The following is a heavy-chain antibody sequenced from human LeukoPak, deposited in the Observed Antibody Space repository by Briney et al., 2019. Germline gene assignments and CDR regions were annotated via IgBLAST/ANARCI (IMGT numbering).Heavy chain of an antibody. CDR1: GGSISSYY. CDR3: AREGVGYYDILTGYYKPSDAFDI. Sequence: PSETLSLTCTVSGGSISSYYWSWIRQPPGKGLEWIGYIYYSGSTNYNPSRKSRVTISVDTSKNQFSLKLSSVTAADTAVYYCAREGVGYYDILTGYYKPSDAFDIWGQGTMVTVSS. D-gene: IGHD3-9*01. V-gene: IGHV4-59*01. CDR2: IYYSGST. J-gene: IGHJ3*02.